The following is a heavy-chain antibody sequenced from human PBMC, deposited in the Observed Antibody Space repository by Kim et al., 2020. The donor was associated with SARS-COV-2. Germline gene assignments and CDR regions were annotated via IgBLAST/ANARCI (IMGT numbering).Heavy chain of an antibody. CDR2: IIPVLGLT. D-gene: IGHD2-21*02. Sequence: SVKVSCKSSGGTHNNYAISWVRQAPGQGLEWMGRIIPVLGLTNYPQKFQDRVSITADKSTSTAYMELSSLRADDTAVYYCVRDRGDVEVTTNYWGVGTLVTVSS. CDR3: VRDRGDVEVTTNY. J-gene: IGHJ4*02. V-gene: IGHV1-69*04. CDR1: GGTHNNYA.